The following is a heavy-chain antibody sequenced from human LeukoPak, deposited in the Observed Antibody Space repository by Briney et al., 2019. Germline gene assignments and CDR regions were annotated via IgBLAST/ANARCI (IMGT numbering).Heavy chain of an antibody. CDR3: ARTEGHYDYVWGSYRWDAFDI. D-gene: IGHD3-16*02. V-gene: IGHV1-18*01. CDR2: ISAYNGNT. J-gene: IGHJ3*02. CDR1: GYTFTSYG. Sequence: ASVKVSCKASGYTFTSYGISWVRQAPGQGLEWMGWISAYNGNTNYAQKLQGRVTMTTDTSTSTAYMELRSLTSDDTAVYYCARTEGHYDYVWGSYRWDAFDIWGQGTMVTVSS.